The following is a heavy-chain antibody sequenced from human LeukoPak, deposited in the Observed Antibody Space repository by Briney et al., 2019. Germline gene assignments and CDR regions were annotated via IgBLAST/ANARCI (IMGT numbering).Heavy chain of an antibody. D-gene: IGHD4-17*01. V-gene: IGHV1-2*02. J-gene: IGHJ4*02. CDR1: GYTFTGYY. CDR2: INPNSGGT. Sequence: ASVKVSCKASGYTFTGYYMHWVRQAPGQGLEWMGWINPNSGGTNYAQKFQGRVTMTRDTSISTAYMELSRLRSDDAAVYYCARDLRRGTTVPTGYWGQGTLVTVSS. CDR3: ARDLRRGTTVPTGY.